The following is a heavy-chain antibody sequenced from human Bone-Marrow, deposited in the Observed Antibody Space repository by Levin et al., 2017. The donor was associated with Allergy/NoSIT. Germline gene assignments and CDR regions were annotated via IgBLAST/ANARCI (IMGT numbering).Heavy chain of an antibody. CDR2: IEDDGSEK. Sequence: SCAVSGVTLSNSWMNWVRQAPGKGLEWVANIEDDGSEKYYVDSVKGRFTISRDNAKNSLYLQMNTLRVEDTAIYYCVPGHHYGGSWGRGTLVTVSS. V-gene: IGHV3-7*01. J-gene: IGHJ5*02. CDR3: VPGHHYGGS. CDR1: GVTLSNSW. D-gene: IGHD2-21*01.